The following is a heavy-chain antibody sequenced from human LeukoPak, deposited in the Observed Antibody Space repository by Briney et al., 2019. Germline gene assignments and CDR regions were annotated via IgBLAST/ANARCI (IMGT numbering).Heavy chain of an antibody. J-gene: IGHJ6*02. CDR2: IIPIFGTA. D-gene: IGHD2-2*01. CDR3: ARVGYCSSTSCYGYYYGMDV. V-gene: IGHV1-69*13. Sequence: SVKVSCKASGGTFSSYAISWARQAPGQGLEWMGGIIPIFGTANYAQKFQGRVTITADESTSTAYMELSSLRSEDTAVYYCARVGYCSSTSCYGYYYGMDVWGQGTTVTVSS. CDR1: GGTFSSYA.